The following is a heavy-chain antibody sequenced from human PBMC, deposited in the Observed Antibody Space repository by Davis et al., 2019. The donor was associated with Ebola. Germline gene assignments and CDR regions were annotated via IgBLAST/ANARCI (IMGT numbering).Heavy chain of an antibody. Sequence: GGSLRLSCAASGFTFRGSAMHWVRQASGKGLEWVGRIRSKANSYATAYAASVKGRFTISRDDSKTTAYLQMNSLKTEDTAVYYCARDGCSSTSCYAYYYFDYWGQGTLVTVSS. CDR3: ARDGCSSTSCYAYYYFDY. D-gene: IGHD2-2*01. V-gene: IGHV3-73*01. J-gene: IGHJ4*02. CDR1: GFTFRGSA. CDR2: IRSKANSYAT.